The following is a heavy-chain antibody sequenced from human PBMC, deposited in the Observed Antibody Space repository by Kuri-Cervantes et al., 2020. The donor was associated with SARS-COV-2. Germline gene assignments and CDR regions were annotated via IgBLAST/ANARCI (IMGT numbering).Heavy chain of an antibody. Sequence: ASVKVSCKASGGTFSSYAISWVRQAPGQGLEWMGWINAGNGNTKYSQKFQGRVTITRDTSASTAYMELSSLRSEDTAVYYCARNGVGATRAQERYGMDVWGQGTTVTVSS. CDR1: GGTFSSYA. J-gene: IGHJ6*02. CDR2: INAGNGNT. V-gene: IGHV1-3*01. D-gene: IGHD1-26*01. CDR3: ARNGVGATRAQERYGMDV.